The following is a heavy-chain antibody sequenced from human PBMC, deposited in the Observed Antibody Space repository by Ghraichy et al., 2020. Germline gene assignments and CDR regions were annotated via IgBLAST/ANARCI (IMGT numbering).Heavy chain of an antibody. CDR3: ARDYDWNYPN. D-gene: IGHD1-7*01. CDR1: GFSLSTIRVG. V-gene: IGHV2-5*02. Sequence: SGPTLVKPTQTLTLTCTFSGFSLSTIRVGVGWIRQPPGKALEWLALIQWDDNERYSPSLKSRLTISKDTSKNQVVLTMTNMDPVDTATYYCARDYDWNYPNWGQGTLVTVSS. CDR2: IQWDDNE. J-gene: IGHJ4*02.